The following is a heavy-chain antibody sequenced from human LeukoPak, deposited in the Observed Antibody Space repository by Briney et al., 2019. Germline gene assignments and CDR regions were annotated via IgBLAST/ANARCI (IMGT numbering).Heavy chain of an antibody. CDR3: ASWEGIAAAGSFDY. CDR2: IIPIFGTA. J-gene: IGHJ4*02. D-gene: IGHD6-13*01. CDR1: GGTFSSYA. V-gene: IGHV1-69*05. Sequence: SVKVSCKASGGTFSSYAISWVRQAPGQGLEWMGRIIPIFGTANYAQKFQGRVTITTDESTSTACMELSSLRSEDTAVYYCASWEGIAAAGSFDYWGQGTLVTVSS.